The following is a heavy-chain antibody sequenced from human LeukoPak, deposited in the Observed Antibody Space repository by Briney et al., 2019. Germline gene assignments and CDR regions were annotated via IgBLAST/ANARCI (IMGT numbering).Heavy chain of an antibody. CDR1: GYTFTSYG. D-gene: IGHD2-15*01. CDR2: ISAYNGNT. Sequence: ASVKVSCKASGYTFTSYGISWVRQAPGQGLEWMGWISAYNGNTNYAQKLQGRVTMTTDTSTSTACMELRSLRSDDTAVYYCARVGVSSALGYCSGGSCYAPDDYWGQGTLVTVSS. J-gene: IGHJ4*02. CDR3: ARVGVSSALGYCSGGSCYAPDDY. V-gene: IGHV1-18*01.